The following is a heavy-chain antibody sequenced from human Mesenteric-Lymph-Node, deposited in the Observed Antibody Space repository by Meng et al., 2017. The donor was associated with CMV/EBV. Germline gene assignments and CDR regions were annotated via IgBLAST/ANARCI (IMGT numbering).Heavy chain of an antibody. Sequence: ASVKVSCKTSGYTFTRYGITWVRQAPGQGLEWMGWISGYNGKTNYAQKFQDRVTMTTDTSTNTAYMELRSLRSDDTAVYYCARDDNCSGGSCYSYYGLDVWGQGTTVTVSS. J-gene: IGHJ6*02. CDR2: ISGYNGKT. V-gene: IGHV1-18*01. CDR3: ARDDNCSGGSCYSYYGLDV. D-gene: IGHD2-15*01. CDR1: GYTFTRYG.